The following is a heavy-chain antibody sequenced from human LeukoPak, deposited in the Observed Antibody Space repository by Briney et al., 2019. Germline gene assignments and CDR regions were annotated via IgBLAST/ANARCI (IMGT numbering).Heavy chain of an antibody. CDR1: GFTVSSNY. V-gene: IGHV4-34*01. D-gene: IGHD2-2*01. J-gene: IGHJ5*02. CDR2: INHSGST. Sequence: GSLRLSCAASGFTVSSNYMSWVRQPPGKGLEWIGEINHSGSTNYNPSLKSRVTISVDTSKNQFSLKLSSVTAADTAVYYCARGRRFANIVVVPAAISYSWFDPWGQGTLVTVSS. CDR3: ARGRRFANIVVVPAAISYSWFDP.